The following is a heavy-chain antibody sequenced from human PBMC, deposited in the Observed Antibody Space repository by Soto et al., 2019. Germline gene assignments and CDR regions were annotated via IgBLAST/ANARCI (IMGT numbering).Heavy chain of an antibody. CDR2: INPNSGGT. J-gene: IGHJ4*02. CDR1: GYIFTDYY. V-gene: IGHV1-2*06. Sequence: ASVKVSCKASGYIFTDYYMHWVRQAPGQELGWMGRINPNSGGTNYAQKLQGRVTMTRDTSTSTAYMELRSLRSDDTAVYYCARHVTIFGVVITYLTYSGQATLVTVSS. D-gene: IGHD3-3*01. CDR3: ARHVTIFGVVITYLTY.